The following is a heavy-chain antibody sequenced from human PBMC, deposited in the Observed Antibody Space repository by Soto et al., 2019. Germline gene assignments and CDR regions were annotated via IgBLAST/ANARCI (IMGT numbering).Heavy chain of an antibody. Sequence: QVQLQESGPGLVKPSETLSLTCTVSDDSSSNYKWSWIRQPPGRRLEWIGYIDSNGGTSYNPSLQSRVTISVDTSTKQFFMQLSAVTAADTAVYYCVRQGFGRLQGLVDVWGQGTTVTVSS. CDR2: IDSNGGT. CDR1: DDSSSNYK. D-gene: IGHD4-4*01. CDR3: VRQGFGRLQGLVDV. V-gene: IGHV4-59*08. J-gene: IGHJ6*02.